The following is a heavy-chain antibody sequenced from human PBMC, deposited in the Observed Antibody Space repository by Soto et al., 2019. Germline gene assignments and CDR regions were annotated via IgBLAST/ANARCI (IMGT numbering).Heavy chain of an antibody. CDR1: GFTFSSYA. CDR3: ARNRYSSSISWFDP. Sequence: LRLSCAASGFTFSSYAVHWVRQAPGKGLEWVAVISYDGSNKYYADSVKGRFTISRDNSKNTLYLQMNSLRGEDTAVYYCARNRYSSSISWFDPWGQGTLVTVSS. J-gene: IGHJ5*02. CDR2: ISYDGSNK. V-gene: IGHV3-30-3*01. D-gene: IGHD6-13*01.